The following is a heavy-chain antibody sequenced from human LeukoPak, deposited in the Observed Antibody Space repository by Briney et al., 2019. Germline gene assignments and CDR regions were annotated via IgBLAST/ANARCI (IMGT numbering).Heavy chain of an antibody. V-gene: IGHV3-21*01. Sequence: GGSLRLSCAASGFTFSSYSMNWVRQAPGKGLEWVSSISSSSSYIYYADSVKGRFTISRDNAKNSLYLQMNSLRAEDTAVYYCAWSSGYDLGGIDHWGQGTLVTVSS. J-gene: IGHJ5*02. CDR1: GFTFSSYS. D-gene: IGHD5-12*01. CDR2: ISSSSSYI. CDR3: AWSSGYDLGGIDH.